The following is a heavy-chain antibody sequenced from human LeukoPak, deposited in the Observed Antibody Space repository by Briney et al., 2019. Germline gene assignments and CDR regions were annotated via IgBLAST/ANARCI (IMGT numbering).Heavy chain of an antibody. J-gene: IGHJ4*02. CDR3: ATSGYDTSPEY. CDR2: IYYSGST. Sequence: SETLSLTCTVSGGSISSSSYYWGWIRQPPGKGLEWIGSIYYSGSTYYNPSLKSRVTISVDTSKNQSSLRLSSVTAPDTAVYYCATSGYDTSPEYWGQGTLVTVSS. D-gene: IGHD5-12*01. V-gene: IGHV4-39*01. CDR1: GGSISSSSYY.